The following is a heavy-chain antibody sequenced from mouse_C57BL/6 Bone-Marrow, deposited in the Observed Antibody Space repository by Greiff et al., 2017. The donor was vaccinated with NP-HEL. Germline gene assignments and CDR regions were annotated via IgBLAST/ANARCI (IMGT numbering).Heavy chain of an antibody. Sequence: VQLQQPGAELVKPGASVKLSCKASGYTFTSYWMHWVKQRPGQGLEWIGMIHPNSGSTNYNEKFKSKATLTVDKSSSTAYMQLSSLTSEDSAVYYCAGSVITTVVAGGFDYFDYWGQGTTLTVSS. V-gene: IGHV1-64*01. CDR3: AGSVITTVVAGGFDYFDY. CDR1: GYTFTSYW. CDR2: IHPNSGST. J-gene: IGHJ2*01. D-gene: IGHD1-1*01.